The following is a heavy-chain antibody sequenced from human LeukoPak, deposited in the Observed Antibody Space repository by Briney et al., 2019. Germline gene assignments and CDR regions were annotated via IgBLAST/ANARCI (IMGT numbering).Heavy chain of an antibody. D-gene: IGHD6-13*01. CDR1: TYRFTSYW. CDR2: IYPGDSDT. J-gene: IGHJ4*02. V-gene: IGHV5-51*01. CDR3: VRGSTRWQQVALDY. Sequence: GEPLKISCQGSTYRFTSYWIGWVRQMPGKGLEWMGIIYPGDSDTRYSPSFQGQVTISADKSISTAYLQWSSLKASDTATYYCVRGSTRWQQVALDYWGQGTLVTVSS.